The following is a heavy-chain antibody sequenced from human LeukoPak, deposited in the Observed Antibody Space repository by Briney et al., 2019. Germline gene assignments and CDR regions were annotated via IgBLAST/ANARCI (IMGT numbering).Heavy chain of an antibody. CDR1: AYKFNNYV. Sequence: ASVKVSCKAPAYKFNNYVISWVRQAPGQGLEWVGWITIYNGHTKYAQKVQGSVTMTADTSTSTAYMELRSLRSDDTAAYYCARRPSLGVLDPWGQGTLVTVSS. J-gene: IGHJ5*02. D-gene: IGHD2-8*01. CDR3: ARRPSLGVLDP. CDR2: ITIYNGHT. V-gene: IGHV1-18*01.